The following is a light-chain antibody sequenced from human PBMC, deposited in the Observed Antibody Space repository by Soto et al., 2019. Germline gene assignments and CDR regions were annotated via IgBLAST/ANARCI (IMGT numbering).Light chain of an antibody. J-gene: IGKJ1*01. CDR3: QQYDSSPRT. CDR2: GAS. Sequence: EIVLTQSPGTLSLSPGERATLSCRASQSVSSSYLAWYQQKPGQAPSLLIYGASSRATGIPDRFSGSGSGXXXXXXIXRLEPEDFAVYYCQQYDSSPRTFGQGTKVEI. V-gene: IGKV3-20*01. CDR1: QSVSSSY.